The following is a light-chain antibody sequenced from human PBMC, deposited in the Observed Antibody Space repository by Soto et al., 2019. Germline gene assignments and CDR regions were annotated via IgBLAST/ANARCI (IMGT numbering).Light chain of an antibody. J-gene: IGKJ4*01. CDR2: LTS. V-gene: IGKV3D-11*01. Sequence: EIVLTQSPATLSAFPGDRVTLSCRASQALNTRLAWYQHKPGQAPRLLIYLTSNRAAGVPARFSGSGSATDFTLTISSLEPEDFAVYFCQQRCDWPLTFGGGTKVDIK. CDR3: QQRCDWPLT. CDR1: QALNTR.